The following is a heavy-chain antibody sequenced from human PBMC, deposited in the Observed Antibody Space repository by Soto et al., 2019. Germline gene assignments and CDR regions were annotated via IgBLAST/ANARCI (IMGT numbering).Heavy chain of an antibody. CDR3: ARITYYYDSSGLSRAFDS. Sequence: SGPTLVNPTQPLTLTCTFSGFSLSTSGMCVSWIRQPPGKALEWLARIDWDDDKYYSTSLETRLTISKDTSKNQVVLTMTNMDPVDTATYYCARITYYYDSSGLSRAFDSWGQGTMVTVS. CDR2: IDWDDDK. D-gene: IGHD3-22*01. CDR1: GFSLSTSGMC. V-gene: IGHV2-70*11. J-gene: IGHJ3*02.